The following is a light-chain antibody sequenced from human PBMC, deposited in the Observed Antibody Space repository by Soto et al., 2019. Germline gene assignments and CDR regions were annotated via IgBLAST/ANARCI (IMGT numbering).Light chain of an antibody. V-gene: IGLV1-44*01. J-gene: IGLJ1*01. CDR1: SSNIGSNA. Sequence: QSVLTQPPSVSGTPAQRVTISCSGSSSNIGSNAVNWYQQLLGTAPKLLIYGNNQWPSGVPARFSGSKSGTSASLAISGLQSEDEADYYCATWDDSLNGYVFGTGTMLTVL. CDR2: GNN. CDR3: ATWDDSLNGYV.